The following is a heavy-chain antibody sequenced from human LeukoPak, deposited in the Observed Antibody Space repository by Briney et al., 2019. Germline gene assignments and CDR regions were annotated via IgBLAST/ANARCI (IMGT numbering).Heavy chain of an antibody. CDR2: ISSSSSTI. CDR1: GFTFSSYS. Sequence: GGSLRLSCAASGFTFSSYSMNWVRQAPGKGLEWVSYISSSSSTIYYADSVKGRFTISRDNAKNSLYLQMNSLRAEDTAVYYCARPLRDYYYYYMDVWGKGTTVTVSS. D-gene: IGHD4-17*01. CDR3: ARPLRDYYYYYMDV. V-gene: IGHV3-48*01. J-gene: IGHJ6*03.